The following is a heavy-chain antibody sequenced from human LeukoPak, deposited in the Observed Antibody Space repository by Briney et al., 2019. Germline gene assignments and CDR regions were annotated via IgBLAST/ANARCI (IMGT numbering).Heavy chain of an antibody. Sequence: SGTLSLTCAVSGGSISSSNWWSWVRQPPGKGLEWIGEIYHSGSTNYNPSLKSRVTISVDKSKNQFSLKLSSVTAADTAVYYCARGYSGYDPLHHPYDYRGQGTLVTVSS. CDR1: GGSISSSNW. CDR2: IYHSGST. V-gene: IGHV4-4*02. CDR3: ARGYSGYDPLHHPYDY. D-gene: IGHD5-12*01. J-gene: IGHJ4*02.